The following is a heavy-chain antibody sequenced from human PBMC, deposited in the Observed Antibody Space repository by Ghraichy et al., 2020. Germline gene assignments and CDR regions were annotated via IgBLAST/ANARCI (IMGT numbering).Heavy chain of an antibody. V-gene: IGHV3-23*01. CDR2: ISGSGATT. Sequence: GGYLRLSCAASGFTFSSYAMSWVRQAPGKGLEWVSGISGSGATTYYADSVKGRFTISRDNPKNTLFLQMNSLRAEDTAVYYCAKRVGYCSGGACYSTRPDFDYWGQGTLVTVSS. D-gene: IGHD2-15*01. CDR1: GFTFSSYA. J-gene: IGHJ4*02. CDR3: AKRVGYCSGGACYSTRPDFDY.